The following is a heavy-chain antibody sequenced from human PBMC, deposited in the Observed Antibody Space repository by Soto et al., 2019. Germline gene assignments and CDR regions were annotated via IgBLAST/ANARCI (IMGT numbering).Heavy chain of an antibody. D-gene: IGHD2-15*01. CDR1: GYTFTNYA. J-gene: IGHJ2*01. Sequence: QVQLVQSGAEVKKPGASVKISCQASGYTFTNYAISWVRQAPVQGLDWMGWISASTRNTDQVQNFQGRVTMTIDTSTHTASMELRSLRSDATTVYYCERCYCSVGTSYACWHFELWCRGTLPTLSS. V-gene: IGHV1-18*01. CDR2: ISASTRNT. CDR3: ERCYCSVGTSYACWHFEL.